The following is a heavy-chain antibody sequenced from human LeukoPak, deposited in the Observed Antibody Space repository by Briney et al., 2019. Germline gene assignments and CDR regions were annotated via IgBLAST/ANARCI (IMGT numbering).Heavy chain of an antibody. Sequence: PGGSLRLSCAASSFTFSDYSMNWVRQAPGKGLEWVSTISRSGTNTYYADSVKGRFTISRDNLKNTLYLQMNSLRAEDTALYYCAKDLVLMQLWSPTDYWGQGTLVTVSS. CDR3: AKDLVLMQLWSPTDY. J-gene: IGHJ4*02. V-gene: IGHV3-23*01. CDR1: SFTFSDYS. D-gene: IGHD5-18*01. CDR2: ISRSGTNT.